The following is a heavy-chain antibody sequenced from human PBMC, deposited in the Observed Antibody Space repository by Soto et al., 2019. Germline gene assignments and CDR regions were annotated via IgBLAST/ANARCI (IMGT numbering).Heavy chain of an antibody. CDR1: GFNFITFS. CDR2: ISASSSSI. D-gene: IGHD1-20*01. J-gene: IGHJ3*02. V-gene: IGHV3-21*01. CDR3: VRDAYNRDAFDI. Sequence: DVQPVESGGGLVKPGGSLRLSCAASGFNFITFSMNWVRQAPGKGLEWVSSISASSSSIYYAESVKGRFTVSRDNAKNSLYLQMNSLTAEDTALYYCVRDAYNRDAFDIWGQGTTVTVSS.